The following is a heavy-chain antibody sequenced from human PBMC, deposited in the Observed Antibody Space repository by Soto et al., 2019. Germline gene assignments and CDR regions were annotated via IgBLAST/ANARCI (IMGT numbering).Heavy chain of an antibody. D-gene: IGHD5-12*01. Sequence: GGSLRLSCAASGFTFSTYGMHWVRQAPGKGLEWVAVISYDGINKYYADSVKGRFTISRDSSKNTLYLQMNSLRAEDTAIYYCAKDQGGYLSVFDYWGQGTLVTVSS. V-gene: IGHV3-30*18. CDR1: GFTFSTYG. CDR2: ISYDGINK. J-gene: IGHJ4*02. CDR3: AKDQGGYLSVFDY.